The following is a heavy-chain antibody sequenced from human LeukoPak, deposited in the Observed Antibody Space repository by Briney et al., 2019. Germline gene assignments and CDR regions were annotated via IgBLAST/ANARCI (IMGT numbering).Heavy chain of an antibody. CDR3: AKLPVDTGVNY. D-gene: IGHD5-18*01. V-gene: IGHV3-30*02. CDR2: IRYDGSSE. J-gene: IGHJ4*02. Sequence: GGSLRLSCAASGFTFSSCGMHWVRQAPGKGLEWVAFIRYDGSSEYYADSVKGRFTISRDNSKNTLYLQMNSLRAEDTAVYYCAKLPVDTGVNYWGQGTLVTVSS. CDR1: GFTFSSCG.